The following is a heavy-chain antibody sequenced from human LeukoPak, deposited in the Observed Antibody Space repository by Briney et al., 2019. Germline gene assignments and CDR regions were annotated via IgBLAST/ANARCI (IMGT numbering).Heavy chain of an antibody. CDR2: ISYDGSNK. J-gene: IGHJ6*04. D-gene: IGHD6-13*01. CDR3: AKGAAADFYYYYYGMDV. V-gene: IGHV3-30*18. Sequence: PGGSLRLSCAASGFTFSSYGMHWVRQAPGKGLEWVAVISYDGSNKYYADSVKGRFTISRDNSKNTLYLQMSSLRAEDTAVYYCAKGAAADFYYYYYGMDVWGKGTTVTVSS. CDR1: GFTFSSYG.